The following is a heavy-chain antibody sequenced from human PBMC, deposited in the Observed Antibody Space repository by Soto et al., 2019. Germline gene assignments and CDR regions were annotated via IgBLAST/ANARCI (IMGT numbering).Heavy chain of an antibody. CDR2: VSTSGRST. Sequence: GGSLRVSCSASGFTFGECTIYWVRQVPGKGLEAISAVSTSGRSTYYAVSVKDRFTIYRDNSKNTLCLQMGSLRPEVTAIYYCVKQSDGLYGVAFDNWRQGTEVTVSS. D-gene: IGHD2-15*01. J-gene: IGHJ4*02. V-gene: IGHV3-64D*06. CDR3: VKQSDGLYGVAFDN. CDR1: GFTFGECT.